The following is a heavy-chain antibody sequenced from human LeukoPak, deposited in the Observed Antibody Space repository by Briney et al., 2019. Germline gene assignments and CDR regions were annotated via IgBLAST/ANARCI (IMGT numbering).Heavy chain of an antibody. CDR1: GGSISSGSYY. CDR2: IYTSGST. CDR3: ARDYVWGSYRRAD. D-gene: IGHD3-16*02. V-gene: IGHV4-61*02. J-gene: IGHJ4*02. Sequence: PSETLSLTCTVSGGSISSGSYYWSWIRQPAGKGLEWIGRIYTSGSTNYNPYLKSRVTISVDTSKNQFSLKLSSVTAADTAVYYCARDYVWGSYRRADWGQGTLVTVSS.